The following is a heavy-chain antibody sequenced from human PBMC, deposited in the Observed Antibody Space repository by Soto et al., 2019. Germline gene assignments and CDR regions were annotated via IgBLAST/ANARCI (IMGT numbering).Heavy chain of an antibody. Sequence: PGGSLRLSCAASGFTFDDYAMHWVRQAPGKGLEWVSGISWNSGSIGYADSVKGRFTISRDNAKNSLYLQMNSLRAEDTALYYCAKADDPNYYDSSGYYLPYGMDVWGQGTTVTVSS. CDR3: AKADDPNYYDSSGYYLPYGMDV. CDR2: ISWNSGSI. CDR1: GFTFDDYA. D-gene: IGHD3-22*01. J-gene: IGHJ6*02. V-gene: IGHV3-9*01.